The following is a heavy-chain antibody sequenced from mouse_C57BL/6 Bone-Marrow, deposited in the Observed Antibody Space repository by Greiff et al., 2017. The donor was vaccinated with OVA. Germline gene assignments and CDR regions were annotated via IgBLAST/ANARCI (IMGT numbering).Heavy chain of an antibody. J-gene: IGHJ4*01. D-gene: IGHD1-1*02. CDR3: ARRGLYGLRMDY. CDR1: GYTFTDYY. V-gene: IGHV1-19*01. CDR2: INPYNGGT. Sequence: VQLKESGPVLVKPGASVKMSCKASGYTFTDYYMNWVKQSHGKSLEWIGVINPYNGGTSYNQKFKGKATLTVDKSSSTAYMELNSLTSEDSAVYYCARRGLYGLRMDYWGQGTSVTVSS.